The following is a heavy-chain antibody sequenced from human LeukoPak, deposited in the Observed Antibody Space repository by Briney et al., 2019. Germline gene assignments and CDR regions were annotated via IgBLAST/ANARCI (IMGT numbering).Heavy chain of an antibody. CDR2: IDPSDSYT. D-gene: IGHD6-6*01. CDR3: ARHSLRAAPDDY. V-gene: IGHV5-10-1*01. Sequence: GESLRISFKGSGXSFTSYCISWVRQMPGEGLEWMGRIDPSDSYTNYSPSFQGHVTISADKSISTAYLQWSSLKASDTAMYYCARHSLRAAPDDYWGQGTLVTVSS. J-gene: IGHJ4*02. CDR1: GXSFTSYC.